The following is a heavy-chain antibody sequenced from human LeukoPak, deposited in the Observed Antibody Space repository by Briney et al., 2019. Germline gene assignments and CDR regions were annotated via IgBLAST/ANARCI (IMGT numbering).Heavy chain of an antibody. V-gene: IGHV3-20*04. Sequence: GGSLRLSCAASGFTFDDYGMSWVRQAPRKRLEWVSGINWNGGSTGYADSMKGRFTISRDNAKNSLYLPMNSLRAEDTALYYCARDPGAMVRGVMSDIWGQGTMVTVSS. CDR3: ARDPGAMVRGVMSDI. J-gene: IGHJ3*02. D-gene: IGHD3-10*01. CDR1: GFTFDDYG. CDR2: INWNGGST.